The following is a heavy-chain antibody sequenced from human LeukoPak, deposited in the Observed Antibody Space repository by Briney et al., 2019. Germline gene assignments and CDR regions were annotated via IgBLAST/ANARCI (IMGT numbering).Heavy chain of an antibody. J-gene: IGHJ4*02. Sequence: SQTLSLTCAISGDSVSSSSAAWNWIRQSPSRGLEWRGRTYYRSKWYNDYAVSVKSRITINPDTSKNQFSLQLNSVTPEDTAVYFCARLRTTGPEFDYWGQGTLVTVSS. CDR1: GDSVSSSSAA. CDR2: TYYRSKWYN. CDR3: ARLRTTGPEFDY. V-gene: IGHV6-1*01. D-gene: IGHD4-11*01.